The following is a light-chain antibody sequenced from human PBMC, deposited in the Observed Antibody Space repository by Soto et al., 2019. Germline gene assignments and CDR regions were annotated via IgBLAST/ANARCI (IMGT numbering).Light chain of an antibody. Sequence: QSALTQPASVSGSAEQSITISCTGTSSDVGGYNYVSWYQHHPGKAPKLMIYEVSSRPSGVSYRFSGSKSGNTASLTISGLQADDEAEYYCSSYTSSSTLLIFGTGTKVTAL. V-gene: IGLV2-14*01. CDR1: SSDVGGYNY. CDR2: EVS. CDR3: SSYTSSSTLLI. J-gene: IGLJ1*01.